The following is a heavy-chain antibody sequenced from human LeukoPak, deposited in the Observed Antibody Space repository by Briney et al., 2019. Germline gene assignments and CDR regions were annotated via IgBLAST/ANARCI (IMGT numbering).Heavy chain of an antibody. CDR1: GFTFSSYG. Sequence: GRSLRLSCAASGFTFSSYGMHWVRQAPGKGLEWVAAIWYDGRNKYYADSVKGRFTISRDNSKNTLYLQMNSLRAEDTAVYYCARDRVGWELQYYFDYWGQGTLVTVSS. CDR2: IWYDGRNK. V-gene: IGHV3-33*01. CDR3: ARDRVGWELQYYFDY. J-gene: IGHJ4*02. D-gene: IGHD1-26*01.